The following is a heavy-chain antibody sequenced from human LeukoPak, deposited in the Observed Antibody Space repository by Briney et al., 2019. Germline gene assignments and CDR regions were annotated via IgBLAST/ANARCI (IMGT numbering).Heavy chain of an antibody. Sequence: GGSLRLSCAASGFTFSSYEMNWVRQAPGKGLDWVSYISSSGSAIYYADSVRGRFTISRDNAKNSLYLQMNSLRAEDTAVYYCARARRDCSGGSCYPDYNWFDPWGQGTLVTVSS. V-gene: IGHV3-48*03. CDR2: ISSSGSAI. D-gene: IGHD2-15*01. J-gene: IGHJ5*02. CDR1: GFTFSSYE. CDR3: ARARRDCSGGSCYPDYNWFDP.